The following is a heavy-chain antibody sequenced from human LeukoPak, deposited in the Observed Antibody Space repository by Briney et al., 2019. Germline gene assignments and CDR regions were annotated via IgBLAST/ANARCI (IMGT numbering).Heavy chain of an antibody. J-gene: IGHJ6*02. CDR3: ARHFASREGANNGMDV. D-gene: IGHD1/OR15-1a*01. V-gene: IGHV4-39*01. CDR2: IYYSGST. Sequence: SETLSLTCTVSGGSISSSSYYWGWIRQPPGKGLEWIGSIYYSGSTYYNPSLQSRVTISVDTSKNQFSLKLRFVTAADTAVYYCARHFASREGANNGMDVWGQGTTVTVSS. CDR1: GGSISSSSYY.